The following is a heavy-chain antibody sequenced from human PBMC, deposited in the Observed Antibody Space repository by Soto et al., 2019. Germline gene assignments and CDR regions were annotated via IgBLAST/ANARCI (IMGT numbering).Heavy chain of an antibody. CDR3: ARGPDLYYDYIWGSYRHAYFQH. V-gene: IGHV3-74*01. Sequence: PGGSLRLSCAASGFTFSSYWMHWVRQAPGKGLVWVSRINSDGSSTSYADSVKGRFTISRDNAKNTLYLQMNSLRAEDTAVYYCARGPDLYYDYIWGSYRHAYFQHWGQGTLVTVSS. J-gene: IGHJ1*01. CDR1: GFTFSSYW. CDR2: INSDGSST. D-gene: IGHD3-16*02.